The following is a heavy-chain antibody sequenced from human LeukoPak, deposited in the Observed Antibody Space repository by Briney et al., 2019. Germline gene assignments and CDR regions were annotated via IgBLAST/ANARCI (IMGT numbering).Heavy chain of an antibody. D-gene: IGHD3-22*01. J-gene: IGHJ3*02. Sequence: SETLSLTCTASGGSISSSSYYWGWIRQPPGKGLEWIGSIYYSGRTYYNPSLKSRVAISVDTSKNQFSLKLSSVTAADTAVYYCAAVSHYYDSSDYYLDHDAFDIWGQGTMVTVSS. CDR1: GGSISSSSYY. V-gene: IGHV4-39*01. CDR3: AAVSHYYDSSDYYLDHDAFDI. CDR2: IYYSGRT.